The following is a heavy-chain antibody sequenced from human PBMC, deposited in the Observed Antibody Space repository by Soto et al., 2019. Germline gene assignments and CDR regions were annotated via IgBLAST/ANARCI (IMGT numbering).Heavy chain of an antibody. CDR1: GGSISSYN. J-gene: IGHJ4*02. CDR2: IYYSGST. Sequence: SETLSLTCTVSGGSISSYNWSWLRQPPGKGLEWIGYIYYSGSTNYNPSLKSRVTISVDTSKNQFSLKLSSVTAADTAVYYCARVQPGTIDYWGQGALVTVPS. D-gene: IGHD1-1*01. V-gene: IGHV4-59*01. CDR3: ARVQPGTIDY.